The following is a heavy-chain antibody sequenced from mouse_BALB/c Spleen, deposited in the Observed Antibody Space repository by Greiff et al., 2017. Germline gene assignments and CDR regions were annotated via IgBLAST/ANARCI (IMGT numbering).Heavy chain of an antibody. CDR3: ARTATGLGPFAY. J-gene: IGHJ3*01. CDR1: GFTFSDYY. D-gene: IGHD4-1*02. Sequence: DVKLVESGGGLVKPGGSLKLSCAASGFTFSDYYMYWVRQTPEKRLEWVATISDGGSYTYYPDSVKGRFTISRDNAKNNLYLQMSSLKSEDTAMYYCARTATGLGPFAYWGQGTLVTVSA. CDR2: ISDGGSYT. V-gene: IGHV5-4*02.